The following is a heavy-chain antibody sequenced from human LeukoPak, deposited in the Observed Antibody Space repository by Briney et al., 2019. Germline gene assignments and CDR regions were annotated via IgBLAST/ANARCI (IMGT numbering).Heavy chain of an antibody. V-gene: IGHV1-69*13. Sequence: GASVKVSCKASGYTFPSYFMHWVRQAPGQGLEWMGGIIPIFGTANYAQKFQGRVTITADESTITAYMELSSLRSEDTAVYYCARDGVTMVRGVIIPSPFDYWGQGTLVTVSS. CDR1: GYTFPSYF. J-gene: IGHJ4*02. CDR3: ARDGVTMVRGVIIPSPFDY. D-gene: IGHD3-10*01. CDR2: IIPIFGTA.